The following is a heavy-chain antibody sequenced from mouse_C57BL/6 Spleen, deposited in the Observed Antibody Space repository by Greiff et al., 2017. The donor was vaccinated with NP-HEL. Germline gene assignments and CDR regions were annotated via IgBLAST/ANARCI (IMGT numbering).Heavy chain of an antibody. J-gene: IGHJ3*01. Sequence: VQLLQSGADLARPGASVKMSCTASGFTFTSYTMHWVKQRPGQGLEWIGYISPSSGYTNYSQKFKGLATLTADKSSSTAYMQLSSLTSEDSAVYYCETDDGLPSYWGQGTLVTVSA. CDR2: ISPSSGYT. CDR1: GFTFTSYT. D-gene: IGHD2-3*01. CDR3: ETDDGLPSY. V-gene: IGHV1-4*01.